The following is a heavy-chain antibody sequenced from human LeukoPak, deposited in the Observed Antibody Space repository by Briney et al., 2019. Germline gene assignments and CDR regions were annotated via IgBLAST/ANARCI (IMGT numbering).Heavy chain of an antibody. J-gene: IGHJ4*02. CDR3: ARPNGSGSYAH. D-gene: IGHD3-10*01. CDR1: VYTFTGYY. CDR2: INPNSGGT. Sequence: GASVKVSCKASVYTFTGYYMHWVRQAPGQGLEWMGWINPNSGGTNYAQKFQGRVTMIRDTSISTAYMELSRLRSDDTAVYYCARPNGSGSYAHWGQGTLVTVSS. V-gene: IGHV1-2*02.